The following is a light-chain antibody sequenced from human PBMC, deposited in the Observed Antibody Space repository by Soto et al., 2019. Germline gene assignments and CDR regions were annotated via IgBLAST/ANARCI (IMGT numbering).Light chain of an antibody. J-gene: IGKJ5*01. V-gene: IGKV3-15*01. CDR2: GAS. CDR3: QQYNYWPIT. CDR1: QSVSSN. Sequence: EIVMTQSPATLSVSPGERATLSCRASQSVSSNLAWYQQTHGQAPRLLIYGASTRDTGIPARFSGRGSETDFTPPVSRLRSEDSEVYYCQQYNYWPITFGQGTRLEIK.